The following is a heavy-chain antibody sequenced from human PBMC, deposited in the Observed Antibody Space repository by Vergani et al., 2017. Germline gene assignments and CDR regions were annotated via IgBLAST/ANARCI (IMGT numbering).Heavy chain of an antibody. J-gene: IGHJ5*02. Sequence: QLQLHESCPGLGKPSATLSLTCSVSGASIRSSIYYWGWIRQPPGKGLDWIASIYYSGSTYYNPSLKSRVTISVDTSKNQFSLKLSSVTAADTAVYFCARHSTVEWLVKLGWIDPWGQGILVTVSS. CDR3: ARHSTVEWLVKLGWIDP. CDR1: GASIRSSIYY. CDR2: IYYSGST. V-gene: IGHV4-39*01. D-gene: IGHD6-19*01.